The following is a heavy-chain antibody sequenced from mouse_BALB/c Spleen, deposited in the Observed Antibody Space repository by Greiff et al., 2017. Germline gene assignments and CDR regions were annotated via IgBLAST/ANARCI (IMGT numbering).Heavy chain of an antibody. CDR2: ISSGGSYT. J-gene: IGHJ3*01. Sequence: EVHLVESGGGLVKPGGSLKLSCAASGFTFSSYAMSWVRQSPEKRLEWVAEISSGGSYTYYPDTVTGRFTISRDNDKNTLYLEMSSLRSEDTAMYYCARHYDYFFAYWGQGTLVTVSA. V-gene: IGHV5-9-4*01. D-gene: IGHD2-4*01. CDR1: GFTFSSYA. CDR3: ARHYDYFFAY.